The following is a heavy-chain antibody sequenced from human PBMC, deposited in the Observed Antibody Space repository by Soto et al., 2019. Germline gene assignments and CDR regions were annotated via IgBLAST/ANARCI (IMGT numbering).Heavy chain of an antibody. Sequence: VQLVDSGGGLVQPGGSLRLSCEASGFTFSIYWMSWVRQAPGKGLEWVANIKQDGTRKDYVESVKGRFTISRDNVKNSLYLQMHSLRAEDTAVYYCARDAEYGGYYDFVSWGPGTVVTVSS. CDR1: GFTFSIYW. CDR2: IKQDGTRK. D-gene: IGHD3-3*01. V-gene: IGHV3-7*01. CDR3: ARDAEYGGYYDFVS. J-gene: IGHJ4*02.